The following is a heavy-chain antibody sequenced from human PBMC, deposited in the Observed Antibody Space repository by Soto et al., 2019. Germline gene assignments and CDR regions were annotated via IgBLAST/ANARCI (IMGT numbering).Heavy chain of an antibody. CDR1: GFTFSSYA. V-gene: IGHV3-30-3*01. D-gene: IGHD5-12*01. CDR3: ARYLSRSGYGTDAFDI. Sequence: QVQLVESGGGVVQPGRSLRLSCAASGFTFSSYAMHWVGQAPGKGLEWVAVISYDGSNKYYADSVKGRFTISRDNSKNTLYLQMNRLRAEDTAVYYCARYLSRSGYGTDAFDIWGQGTMVTVSS. J-gene: IGHJ3*02. CDR2: ISYDGSNK.